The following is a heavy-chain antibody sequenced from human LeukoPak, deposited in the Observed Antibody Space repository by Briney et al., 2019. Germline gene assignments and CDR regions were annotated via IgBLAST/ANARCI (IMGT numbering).Heavy chain of an antibody. CDR3: ARDRGEQQLVTWYMDV. CDR2: IIPIFGTA. V-gene: IGHV1-69*06. CDR1: GGTFSSYA. Sequence: ASVKVSCKASGGTFSSYAISWVRQAPGQGLEWMGGIIPIFGTANYAQKFQGRVTITADKSTSTAYMELSSLRSEDTAVYYCARDRGEQQLVTWYMDVWGKGTTVTVSS. J-gene: IGHJ6*03. D-gene: IGHD6-13*01.